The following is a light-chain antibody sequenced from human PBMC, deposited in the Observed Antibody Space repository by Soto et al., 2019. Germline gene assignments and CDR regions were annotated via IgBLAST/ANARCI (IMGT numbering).Light chain of an antibody. CDR2: GAS. Sequence: EIVMTQSPATLSLSPGERATLSCRASQSVSSTLAWYQQKPGQAPRLLIYGASTRATGIPARFSGSGSGTEVTLTISSLLSEDFSVYYCQQYNNWPPLTFGGGTKVEIK. V-gene: IGKV3-15*01. CDR3: QQYNNWPPLT. CDR1: QSVSST. J-gene: IGKJ4*01.